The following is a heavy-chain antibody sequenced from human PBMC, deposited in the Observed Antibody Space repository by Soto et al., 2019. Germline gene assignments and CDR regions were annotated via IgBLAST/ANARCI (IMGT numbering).Heavy chain of an antibody. CDR2: ISGSGGST. V-gene: IGHV3-23*01. J-gene: IGHJ6*02. CDR1: GFTFSSYA. D-gene: IGHD1-26*01. Sequence: ALRLSCAASGFTFSSYAMSWVRQAPGKGLEWVSSISGSGGSTYYADSVKGRFTISRDNSKNTLNLQMNRLRAEDTAVYYCAKVWEMKSTKRNYNYGLDVWGQGTTVTVSS. CDR3: AKVWEMKSTKRNYNYGLDV.